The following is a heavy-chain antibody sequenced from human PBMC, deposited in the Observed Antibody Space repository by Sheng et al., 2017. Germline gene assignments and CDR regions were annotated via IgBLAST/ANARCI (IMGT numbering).Heavy chain of an antibody. Sequence: QVQLVESGGGVVQPGRSLRLSCAASGFTFSSYAMHWVRQAPGKGLEWVAVISYDGSNKYYADSVKGRFTISRDNSKNTLYLQMNSLRAEDTAVYYCAREWLRGSYPCYWGQGTLVTVSS. J-gene: IGHJ4*02. D-gene: IGHD1-26*01. V-gene: IGHV3-30*01. CDR1: GFTFSSYA. CDR2: ISYDGSNK. CDR3: AREWLRGSYPCY.